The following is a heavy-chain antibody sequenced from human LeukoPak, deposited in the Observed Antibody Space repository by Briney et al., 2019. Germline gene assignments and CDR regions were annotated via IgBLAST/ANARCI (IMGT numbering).Heavy chain of an antibody. CDR2: INPKSGGT. D-gene: IGHD1-26*01. CDR3: ARDSRKQLPGELLRTLCYIGY. V-gene: IGHV1-2*02. CDR1: GYIFTDYY. Sequence: ASVKVSCKASGYIFTDYYMHWVRQAPGQGLEWLGWINPKSGGTDYAQKFQGRVTMTRDTSIDTAYVELSRLRSDDTAVYYCARDSRKQLPGELLRTLCYIGYGGQGDLVTV. J-gene: IGHJ4*02.